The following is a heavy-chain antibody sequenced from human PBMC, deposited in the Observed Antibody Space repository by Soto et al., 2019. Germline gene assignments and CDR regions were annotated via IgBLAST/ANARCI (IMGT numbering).Heavy chain of an antibody. J-gene: IGHJ5*02. CDR3: ARGSGITGTTKDWFDP. CDR1: GGSISSYY. CDR2: MYSSGTT. Sequence: PSETLSLTCTVSGGSISSYYWSWIRQPPGKGLEWIGYMYSSGTTYYNPSLKSRVTISIDASKNQFYLRLSSVTAADTAVYYCARGSGITGTTKDWFDPWGQGTLVTVSS. D-gene: IGHD1-7*01. V-gene: IGHV4-4*09.